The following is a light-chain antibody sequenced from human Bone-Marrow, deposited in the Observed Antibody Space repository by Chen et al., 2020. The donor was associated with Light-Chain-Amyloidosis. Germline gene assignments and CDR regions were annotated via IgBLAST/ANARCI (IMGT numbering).Light chain of an antibody. J-gene: IGKJ4*01. CDR2: MAS. CDR1: QNIINT. Sequence: DIQMTQSPSTLSASVGDRVTITCRASQNIINTLAWYQQKPGEAPKLLIYMASTLESGVPSRFSGSGSGTEFALTISCLQPDDFATYYCHQYYRYLTFGGGTKVESK. CDR3: HQYYRYLT. V-gene: IGKV1-5*03.